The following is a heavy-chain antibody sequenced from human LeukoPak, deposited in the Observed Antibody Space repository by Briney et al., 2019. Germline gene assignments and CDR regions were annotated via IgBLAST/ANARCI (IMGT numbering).Heavy chain of an antibody. CDR3: ARLSSGVAATWNWFDP. J-gene: IGHJ5*02. CDR1: GGSISSNSYY. CDR2: IYHSGST. V-gene: IGHV4-39*07. D-gene: IGHD2-15*01. Sequence: PSETLSLTCTVSGGSISSNSYYWGWIRQPPGKGLEWIGSIYHSGSTYYNPSLKSRVTISVDTSKNQFSLKLSSVTAADTAVYYCARLSSGVAATWNWFDPWGQGTLVTVSS.